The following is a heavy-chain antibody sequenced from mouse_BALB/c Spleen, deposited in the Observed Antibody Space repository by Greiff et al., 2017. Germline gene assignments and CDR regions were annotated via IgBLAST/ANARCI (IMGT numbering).Heavy chain of an antibody. Sequence: VQLQQSGAELVRSGASVKLSCTASGFNIKDYYMHWVKQRPEQGLEWIGWIDPENGDTEYAPKFQGKATMTADTSSNTAYLQLSSLTSEDTAVYYCNGRASSGPMDYWGQGTSVTVSS. CDR1: GFNIKDYY. CDR2: IDPENGDT. V-gene: IGHV14-4*02. J-gene: IGHJ4*01. D-gene: IGHD3-1*01. CDR3: NGRASSGPMDY.